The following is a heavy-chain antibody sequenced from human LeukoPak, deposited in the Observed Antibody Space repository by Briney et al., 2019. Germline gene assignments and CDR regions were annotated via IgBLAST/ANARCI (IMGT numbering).Heavy chain of an antibody. CDR1: GGSISSGGYY. V-gene: IGHV4-30-2*01. J-gene: IGHJ3*02. CDR2: IYHSGST. Sequence: SETLSLTCTVSGGSISSGGYYWSWIRQPPGKGLEWIGYIYHSGSTYYNPSLKSRVTISVDRSKNQFSLKLSSVTAADTAVYYCAREPLARGIAAPDAFDIWGQGTMVTVSS. D-gene: IGHD6-13*01. CDR3: AREPLARGIAAPDAFDI.